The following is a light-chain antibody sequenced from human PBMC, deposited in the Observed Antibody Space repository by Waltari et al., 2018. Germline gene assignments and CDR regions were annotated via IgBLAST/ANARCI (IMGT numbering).Light chain of an antibody. J-gene: IGKJ4*01. Sequence: EIELTQPPATLSLSPGERATLPCRASQSVSTSLAWYQQTPGQAPRLLIHDASNRATGTPARFSGSGSGTDFTLTIGSLEPEDFAVYYCQQHGKWPLSFGGGTKVEI. CDR2: DAS. CDR1: QSVSTS. V-gene: IGKV3-11*01. CDR3: QQHGKWPLS.